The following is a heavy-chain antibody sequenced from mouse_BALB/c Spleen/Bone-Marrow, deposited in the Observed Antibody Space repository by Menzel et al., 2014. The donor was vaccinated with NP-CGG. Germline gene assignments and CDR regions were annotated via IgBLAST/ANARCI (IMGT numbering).Heavy chain of an antibody. CDR1: GFTFSDYY. CDR3: ARRTAYAMDY. J-gene: IGHJ4*01. CDR2: ISNGGGST. V-gene: IGHV5-12*02. Sequence: DVMLVESGGGLVQPGGSLKLSCATSGFTFSDYYMYWVRQTPEKRLEWVAYISNGGGSTYYPDTVKGRFTISRDNAKNTLYLQMSRLKSEGTAMYYCARRTAYAMDYWGQGTSVTVSS. D-gene: IGHD1-2*01.